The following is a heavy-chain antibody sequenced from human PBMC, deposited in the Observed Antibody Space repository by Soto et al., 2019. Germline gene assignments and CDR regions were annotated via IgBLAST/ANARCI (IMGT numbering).Heavy chain of an antibody. CDR2: IYYSGST. D-gene: IGHD6-13*01. Sequence: SETLSLTCTVSGGSISSSSYYWGWIRQPPGKGLEWIGSIYYSGSTYYNPSLKSRVTISVDTSKNQFSLKLSSVTAADTAVYYCARHQQGTLPGSSSAGLWWFDPWGQGTLVTVSS. CDR1: GGSISSSSYY. J-gene: IGHJ5*02. V-gene: IGHV4-39*01. CDR3: ARHQQGTLPGSSSAGLWWFDP.